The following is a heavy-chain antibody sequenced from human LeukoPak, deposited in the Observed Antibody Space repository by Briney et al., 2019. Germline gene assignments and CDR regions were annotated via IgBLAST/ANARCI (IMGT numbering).Heavy chain of an antibody. Sequence: GASVKVSCKASGYTFTGYYIHWVRQAPGQGLEWMGWINPNSGGTNYAQKFQGRVTVTRDTSITTAYMELSRLISDDTAVYYCARGLTDEHQLILHWFDPWGQGTLVTVSS. J-gene: IGHJ5*02. CDR2: INPNSGGT. V-gene: IGHV1-2*02. D-gene: IGHD2-2*01. CDR3: ARGLTDEHQLILHWFDP. CDR1: GYTFTGYY.